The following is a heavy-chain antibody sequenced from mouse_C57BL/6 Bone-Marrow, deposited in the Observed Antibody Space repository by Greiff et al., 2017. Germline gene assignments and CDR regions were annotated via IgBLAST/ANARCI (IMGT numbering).Heavy chain of an antibody. Sequence: EVKLMESGPELVKPGASVKISCKASGYSFTDYNMNWVKQSNGKSLEWIGVINPNYGTTSYNQKFKGKATLTVDQSSSTAYMQLNSLTSEDSAVYYCARCPYSPKDAMDYWGQGTSVTVSS. CDR1: GYSFTDYN. J-gene: IGHJ4*01. V-gene: IGHV1-39*01. CDR3: ARCPYSPKDAMDY. CDR2: INPNYGTT.